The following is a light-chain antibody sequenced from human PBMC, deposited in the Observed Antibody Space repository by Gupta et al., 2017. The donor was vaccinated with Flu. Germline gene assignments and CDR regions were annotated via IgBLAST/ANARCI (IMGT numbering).Light chain of an antibody. J-gene: IGKJ5*01. V-gene: IGKV3-11*01. Sequence: GTLSLSPGERATLSCRASQSVSSFLAWYQQKPGQAPRLLIYDASNRATGIPARFSGSGSGTDFTLTINSREPEDFAVYYCQQRSTWPPITFGQGTRLEIK. CDR1: QSVSSF. CDR3: QQRSTWPPIT. CDR2: DAS.